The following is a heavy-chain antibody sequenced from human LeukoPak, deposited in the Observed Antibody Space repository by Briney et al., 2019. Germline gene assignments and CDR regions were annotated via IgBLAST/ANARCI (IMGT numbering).Heavy chain of an antibody. CDR2: IYYSGST. CDR3: ARESTLDAFDI. V-gene: IGHV4-59*01. Sequence: SETLSLTCAVYGGSFSGYYWSWIRQPPGKGLEWIGYIYYSGSTNYNPSLKSRVTISVDTSKNQFSLKLSSVTAADTAVYYCARESTLDAFDIWGQGTMVTVSS. D-gene: IGHD5/OR15-5a*01. CDR1: GGSFSGYY. J-gene: IGHJ3*02.